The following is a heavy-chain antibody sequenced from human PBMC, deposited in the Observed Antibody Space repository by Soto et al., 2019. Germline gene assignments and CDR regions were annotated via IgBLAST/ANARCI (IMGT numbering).Heavy chain of an antibody. J-gene: IGHJ4*02. CDR3: ARGPAYYYGWGSYSYSFDY. D-gene: IGHD3-10*01. Sequence: QVQLVQSGAEVKKPGSSVKVSCKASGGTFSSYAISWVRQAPGQGLEWMGGIIPIFGTANYAQKFQGRVTITADKSTSTASMELSSLGAEDTAVYYGARGPAYYYGWGSYSYSFDYWGQGTLFTVSS. CDR1: GGTFSSYA. V-gene: IGHV1-69*06. CDR2: IIPIFGTA.